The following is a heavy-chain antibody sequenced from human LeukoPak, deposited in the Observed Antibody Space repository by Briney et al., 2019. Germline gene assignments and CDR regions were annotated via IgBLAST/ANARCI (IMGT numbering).Heavy chain of an antibody. Sequence: GSLRRSCAASGFTFSSYTMNWVRQAPGKGLELISYISTDSTTIYYADSVRGRFTISRDNAKNSQDLQMNRLRAEDTAVYYCVRQEPYGGKTFDPWGQGTLVTVSS. J-gene: IGHJ5*02. D-gene: IGHD4-23*01. CDR1: GFTFSSYT. CDR3: VRQEPYGGKTFDP. V-gene: IGHV3-48*01. CDR2: ISTDSTTI.